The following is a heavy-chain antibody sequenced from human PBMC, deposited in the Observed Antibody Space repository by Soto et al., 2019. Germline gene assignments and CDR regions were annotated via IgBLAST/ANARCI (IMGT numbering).Heavy chain of an antibody. V-gene: IGHV4-31*03. J-gene: IGHJ4*02. CDR3: ARGPWAKDTAMVPHHDY. D-gene: IGHD5-18*01. CDR2: IYYSGST. CDR1: GGSISSGGYY. Sequence: SETLSLTCTVSGGSISSGGYYWSWIRQHPGKGLEWIGYIYYSGSTYYNPSLKSRVTISVDTSKNQFSLKLSSVTAADTAVYYCARGPWAKDTAMVPHHDYWGQGTLVTVSS.